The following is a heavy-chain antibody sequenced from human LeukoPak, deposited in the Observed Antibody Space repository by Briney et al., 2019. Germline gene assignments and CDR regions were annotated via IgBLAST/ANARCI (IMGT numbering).Heavy chain of an antibody. CDR1: GFTVISNH. Sequence: GGSLRLSCAASGFTVISNHMNWVRQAPGKGLEWVSYISSSSGTIYYADSVKGRFTISRDNAKNSLYLQMNSLRAEDTAVYYCAGIFGNDYGDYYYYYMDVWGKGTTVTVSS. V-gene: IGHV3-48*01. D-gene: IGHD4-17*01. J-gene: IGHJ6*03. CDR2: ISSSSGTI. CDR3: AGIFGNDYGDYYYYYMDV.